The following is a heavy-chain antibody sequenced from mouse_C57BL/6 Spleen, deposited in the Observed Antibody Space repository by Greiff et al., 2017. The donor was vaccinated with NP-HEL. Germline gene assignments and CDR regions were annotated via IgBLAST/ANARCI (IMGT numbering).Heavy chain of an antibody. J-gene: IGHJ1*03. CDR1: GYSFTDYN. Sequence: EVQLQQSGPELVKPGASVMISCKASGYSFTDYNMNWVKQSNGKSLEWIGVINPNYGTTSYNQKFKGKATLTVDQSSSTAYMQLNSLTSEDSAVYYCAKIYYGNPERYFDVWGTGTTVTVSS. CDR2: INPNYGTT. CDR3: AKIYYGNPERYFDV. D-gene: IGHD2-1*01. V-gene: IGHV1-39*01.